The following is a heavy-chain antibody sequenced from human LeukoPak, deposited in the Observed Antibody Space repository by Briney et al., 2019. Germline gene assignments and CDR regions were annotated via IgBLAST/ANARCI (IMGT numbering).Heavy chain of an antibody. V-gene: IGHV4-59*11. CDR3: ARDLVTVTKGFDI. CDR2: ISYIGST. Sequence: SETLSLTCAVSDDSFSSHYWTWIRQPPGKGLEWIGYISYIGSTNYNPSLKSRVTISIDTSRNQFSLRLSSVTAADTSVYYCARDLVTVTKGFDIWGQGTMVSVSS. D-gene: IGHD4-17*01. CDR1: DDSFSSHY. J-gene: IGHJ3*02.